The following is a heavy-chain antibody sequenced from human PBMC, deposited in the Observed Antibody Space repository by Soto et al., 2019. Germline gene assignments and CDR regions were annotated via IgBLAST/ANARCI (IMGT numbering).Heavy chain of an antibody. J-gene: IGHJ4*02. CDR3: AREGGDSSSRYFDY. D-gene: IGHD6-13*01. CDR1: CESGSNNWAA. V-gene: IGHV6-1*01. CDR2: TYYRSKWNN. Sequence: PSQTLSLTGGISCESGSNNWAALNWFRQYPSRGLERLGSTYYRSKWNNNYAVSVKRRITINPDTSKNQFSLQLNSVTPEDKAVYYCAREGGDSSSRYFDYWGQGPPVTVS.